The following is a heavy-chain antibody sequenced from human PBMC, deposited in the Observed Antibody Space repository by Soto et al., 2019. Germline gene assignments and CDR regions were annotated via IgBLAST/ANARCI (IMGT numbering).Heavy chain of an antibody. V-gene: IGHV3-33*01. Sequence: QVQLVESGGGVVQPGRSLRLSCAASGFTFSSYGMHWVRQAPGKGLEWVAVIWYDGSNKYYADSLKGRFTISRDNSKNTLYLQRNSLRAEDTAVYYFASGTDFWSRYLDYWGRGTLVTVCS. D-gene: IGHD3-3*01. CDR2: IWYDGSNK. CDR3: ASGTDFWSRYLDY. J-gene: IGHJ4*02. CDR1: GFTFSSYG.